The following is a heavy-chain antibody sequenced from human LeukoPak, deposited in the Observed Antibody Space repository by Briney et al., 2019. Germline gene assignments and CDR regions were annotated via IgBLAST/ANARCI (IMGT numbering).Heavy chain of an antibody. CDR3: ARRTVTMYNWFDP. D-gene: IGHD4-17*01. Sequence: SETLSLTCAVYGGSFSGYYWSWIRQPPGRGLEWIGEINHSGSTNYNPSLKSRVTISVDTSKNQFSLKLSSVTAADTAVYYCARRTVTMYNWFDPWGQGTLVTVSS. V-gene: IGHV4-34*01. CDR2: INHSGST. CDR1: GGSFSGYY. J-gene: IGHJ5*02.